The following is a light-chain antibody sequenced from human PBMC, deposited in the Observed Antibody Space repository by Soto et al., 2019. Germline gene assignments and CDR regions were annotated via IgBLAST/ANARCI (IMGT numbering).Light chain of an antibody. J-gene: IGKJ5*01. CDR3: QQRNVWPPVT. CDR2: GAF. CDR1: PSVTNY. V-gene: IGKV3-11*01. Sequence: IVLTQSPATLSLSPGERATLSCRASPSVTNYLAWYQQRPGQAPRLLIFGAFNRATGIPARFSGSGSGTDFTLTISNLEPEDSAVYYCQQRNVWPPVTFGQGTRLEIK.